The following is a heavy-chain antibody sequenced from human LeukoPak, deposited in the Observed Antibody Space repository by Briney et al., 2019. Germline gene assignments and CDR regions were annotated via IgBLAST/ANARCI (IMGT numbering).Heavy chain of an antibody. V-gene: IGHV3-30*18. CDR2: ISYDRSNK. J-gene: IGHJ4*02. Sequence: GGSLRLSCAASGFTFSSYGMHWVRQAPGKGLEWVAVISYDRSNKYYADSVKGRFTISRDNSKNTLYLQMNSLRAEDTAVYYCAKDLVAVAGTLVYWGQGTLVTVSS. CDR3: AKDLVAVAGTLVY. D-gene: IGHD6-19*01. CDR1: GFTFSSYG.